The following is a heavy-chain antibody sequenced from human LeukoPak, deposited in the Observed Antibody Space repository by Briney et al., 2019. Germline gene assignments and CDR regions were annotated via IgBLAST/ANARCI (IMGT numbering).Heavy chain of an antibody. D-gene: IGHD6-19*01. CDR2: INAGNGNT. V-gene: IGHV1-3*01. Sequence: GASVKVSCKASGYTFTSYGISWVRQAPGQGLEWMGWINAGNGNTKYSQKFQGRVTITRDTSASTAYMELSSLRSEDTAVYYCARVSHWLAIDYWGQGTLVTVSS. CDR1: GYTFTSYG. CDR3: ARVSHWLAIDY. J-gene: IGHJ4*02.